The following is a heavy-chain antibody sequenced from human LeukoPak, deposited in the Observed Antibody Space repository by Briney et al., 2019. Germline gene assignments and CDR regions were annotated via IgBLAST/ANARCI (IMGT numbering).Heavy chain of an antibody. CDR1: GYSFTNYW. D-gene: IGHD3-10*01. CDR2: LYPGDSDT. CDR3: ARQYGSGSYDY. J-gene: IGHJ4*02. Sequence: GESQKISCKGPGYSFTNYWIGWVRQMPGKGLEWMGILYPGDSDTKYSPSFQGQVTISADKSINSAYLQWSSLKASDTAMYYCARQYGSGSYDYWGQGTLVTVSS. V-gene: IGHV5-51*01.